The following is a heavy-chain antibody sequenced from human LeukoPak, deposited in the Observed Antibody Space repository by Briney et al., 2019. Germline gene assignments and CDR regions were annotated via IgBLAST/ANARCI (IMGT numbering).Heavy chain of an antibody. Sequence: GGSLRLSSAASGFTFSSYAMSWGRQAPGKGVEWVSAISGSGGRTYYADSVKGRFTISRDNSKNTLYLQMNSLRAEDTAVYYCAKDLDLDYGSGSFSAFDIWGQGTMVTVSS. CDR1: GFTFSSYA. D-gene: IGHD3-10*01. CDR2: ISGSGGRT. J-gene: IGHJ3*02. V-gene: IGHV3-23*01. CDR3: AKDLDLDYGSGSFSAFDI.